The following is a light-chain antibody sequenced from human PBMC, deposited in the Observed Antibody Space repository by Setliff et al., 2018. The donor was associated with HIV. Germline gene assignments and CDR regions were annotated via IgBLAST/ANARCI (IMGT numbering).Light chain of an antibody. J-gene: IGLJ1*01. Sequence: QSALTQPASMSGSPGQSITVSCTGTSSDVGAYDYVSWYQQHPGKAPRLMIYEVSNRPSGISNRFSGSKSGNTASLTISGLQAEDEADYYCCSYAGSYSYVFGTGTKVTVL. CDR2: EVS. CDR1: SSDVGAYDY. CDR3: CSYAGSYSYV. V-gene: IGLV2-14*01.